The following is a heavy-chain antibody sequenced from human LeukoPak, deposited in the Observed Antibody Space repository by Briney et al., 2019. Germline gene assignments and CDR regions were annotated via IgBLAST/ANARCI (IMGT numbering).Heavy chain of an antibody. Sequence: GGSLRLSCVASGFTFSNYWMHWVRQAPGKGLEWVANIKEDGSEIYYVDSVKGRFSISRDNAKNSLFLQMSSLRAEDTAVYYCARALSAWGQGTLVTVSS. CDR3: ARALSA. J-gene: IGHJ4*02. CDR1: GFTFSNYW. V-gene: IGHV3-7*03. D-gene: IGHD3-3*01. CDR2: IKEDGSEI.